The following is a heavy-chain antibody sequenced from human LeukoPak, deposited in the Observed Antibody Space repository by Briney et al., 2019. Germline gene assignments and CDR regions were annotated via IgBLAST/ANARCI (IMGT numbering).Heavy chain of an antibody. CDR1: GGSISSYY. CDR2: IYYSGST. D-gene: IGHD2-8*02. CDR3: ARSPGGRRENWFDP. J-gene: IGHJ5*02. Sequence: SKTLSLTCTVSGGSISSYYWSWIRQPPGKGLEWIGYIYYSGSTYYNPSLKSRVTISVDTSKNQFSLKLSSVTAADTAVYYCARSPGGRRENWFDPWGQGTLVTVSS. V-gene: IGHV4-30-4*08.